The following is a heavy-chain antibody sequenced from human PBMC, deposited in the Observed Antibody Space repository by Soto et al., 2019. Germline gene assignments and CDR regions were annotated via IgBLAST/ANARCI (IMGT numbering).Heavy chain of an antibody. V-gene: IGHV3-7*03. J-gene: IGHJ4*02. CDR3: ARDLPGYCSTTNCYYYFDF. Sequence: EVQLVESGGALVQPGGSLRLSCAVSGFTFTSYSMSRVRQAPGEGLEWVANIRQDGHEKYYVDSVRGRFTISRDNAQNSLYLQMDSLRAEDTAMYYCARDLPGYCSTTNCYYYFDFWGQGTLVTVSS. D-gene: IGHD2-2*01. CDR2: IRQDGHEK. CDR1: GFTFTSYS.